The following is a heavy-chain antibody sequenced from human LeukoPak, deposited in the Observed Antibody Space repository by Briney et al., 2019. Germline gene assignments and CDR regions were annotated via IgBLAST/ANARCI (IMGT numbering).Heavy chain of an antibody. CDR2: IIPVFGTA. D-gene: IGHD2-15*01. J-gene: IGHJ3*02. V-gene: IGHV1-69*01. CDR1: GGTFSTYA. Sequence: SVKVSCKASGGTFSTYAISWVRQSPGQGLEWMGGIIPVFGTANYAQKFQGRVTITADESTSTAYMELSSLRSEDTAVFYCARDRVVGLGIDNAFDIWGHGTMVTVSS. CDR3: ARDRVVGLGIDNAFDI.